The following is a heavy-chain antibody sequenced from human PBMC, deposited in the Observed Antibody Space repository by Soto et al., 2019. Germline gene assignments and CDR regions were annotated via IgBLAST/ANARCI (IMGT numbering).Heavy chain of an antibody. CDR1: GFTFSSYA. V-gene: IGHV3-23*01. Sequence: GGSLRLSCAASGFTFSSYAMSWVRQAPGKGLEWVSAISGSGGSTYYADSAKGRFTISRDNSKNTLYLQMNSLRAEDTAVYYCAKRRGYCSSTSGPVRIFDYWGQGTRVTVSS. J-gene: IGHJ4*02. CDR3: AKRRGYCSSTSGPVRIFDY. CDR2: ISGSGGST. D-gene: IGHD2-2*01.